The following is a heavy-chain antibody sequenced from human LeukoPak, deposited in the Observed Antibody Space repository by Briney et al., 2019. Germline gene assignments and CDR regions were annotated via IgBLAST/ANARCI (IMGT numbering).Heavy chain of an antibody. V-gene: IGHV4-38-2*02. D-gene: IGHD4-11*01. CDR3: ARGSNYHYFDF. CDR2: IYHSGST. Sequence: SETLSLTCTVSGHSVSNNYYWGWIRQSPGKGLDWIGSIYHSGSTDYNSSFKSRVTISIDTPKNQFSLKLSSVTAADTAVYFCARGSNYHYFDFWGQGILVTVSS. J-gene: IGHJ4*02. CDR1: GHSVSNNYY.